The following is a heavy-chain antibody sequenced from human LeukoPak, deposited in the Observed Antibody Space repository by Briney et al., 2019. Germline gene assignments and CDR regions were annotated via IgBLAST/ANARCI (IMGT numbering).Heavy chain of an antibody. CDR2: ISGSGGST. Sequence: GGSLRLSCAASGFTFSSDAMSWVRQAPGKGLEWVSAISGSGGSTYYADSVKGRFTISRDNAKNSLYLQMNSLRVEDTAVYYCAKDTPTTGYHLDSWGQGTLVTVSS. V-gene: IGHV3-23*01. CDR3: AKDTPTTGYHLDS. CDR1: GFTFSSDA. J-gene: IGHJ4*02. D-gene: IGHD1-1*01.